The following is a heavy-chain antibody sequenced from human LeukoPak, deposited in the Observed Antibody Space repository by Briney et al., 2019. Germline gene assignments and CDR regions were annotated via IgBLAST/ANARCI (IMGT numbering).Heavy chain of an antibody. J-gene: IGHJ4*02. Sequence: GGSLRLSCAASGFTFSSYSMNWVRQAPGKGLEWVSSISSSSSYIYCADSVKGRFTISRDNAKNSLYLQMNSLRAEDTAVYYCARDFRLVTGGFDYWGQGTLVTVSS. CDR3: ARDFRLVTGGFDY. CDR2: ISSSSSYI. CDR1: GFTFSSYS. D-gene: IGHD7-27*01. V-gene: IGHV3-21*01.